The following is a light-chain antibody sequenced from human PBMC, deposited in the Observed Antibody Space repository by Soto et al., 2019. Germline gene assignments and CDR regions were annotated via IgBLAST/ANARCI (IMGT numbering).Light chain of an antibody. CDR2: GAS. J-gene: IGKJ5*01. CDR3: QQYNNWPPVT. V-gene: IGKV3-15*01. CDR1: QSISSN. Sequence: ETVLTQSPATLSVSPGERATLSCRASQSISSNLAWYQQKPGQAPRLLIYGASTRATGIPARFSGSGSGTEFTLTISSLQSEDFAVYYCQQYNNWPPVTFGQGTRLEIK.